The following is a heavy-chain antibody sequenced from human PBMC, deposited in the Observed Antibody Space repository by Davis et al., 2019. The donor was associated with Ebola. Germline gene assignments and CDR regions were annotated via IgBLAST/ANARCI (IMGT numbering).Heavy chain of an antibody. J-gene: IGHJ6*02. CDR1: GYTFTSYG. CDR2: ISAYNGNT. D-gene: IGHD6-19*01. V-gene: IGHV1-18*01. CDR3: ARGEGSSGWRGYYYYGMDV. Sequence: ASVKVSCKASGYTFTSYGISWVRQAPGQGLEWMGWISAYNGNTNYAQKLQGRVTMTTDTSTSTAYMELRSLRSDDTAVYYCARGEGSSGWRGYYYYGMDVWGQGTTVTVSS.